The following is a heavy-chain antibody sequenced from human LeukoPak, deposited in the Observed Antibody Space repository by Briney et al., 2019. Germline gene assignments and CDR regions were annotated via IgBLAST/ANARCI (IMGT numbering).Heavy chain of an antibody. Sequence: GGSLRLSCAASGFTFNNYSMNWVRQAPGKGLEWVSSISYSSSYIYYADSVKGRFTISRDNSENTLYLQMNSLRAEDTAVYYCARDGLSSGWLQDYWGQGTLVIVSS. V-gene: IGHV3-21*01. CDR1: GFTFNNYS. CDR3: ARDGLSSGWLQDY. CDR2: ISYSSSYI. J-gene: IGHJ4*02. D-gene: IGHD6-19*01.